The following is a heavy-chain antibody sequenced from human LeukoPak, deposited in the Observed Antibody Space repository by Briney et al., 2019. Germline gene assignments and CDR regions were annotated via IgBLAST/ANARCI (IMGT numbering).Heavy chain of an antibody. Sequence: SETLSLTCAVSGGSISSSNWWSWVRQPPGKGLEWIGEIYHSGSTNYNPSLKSRVTISVDKSKNQFSLKLSSVTAADTAVYYCASHKGGVGDWFDPWGQGTLVTVSS. CDR1: GGSISSSNW. J-gene: IGHJ5*02. D-gene: IGHD3-16*01. CDR3: ASHKGGVGDWFDP. CDR2: IYHSGST. V-gene: IGHV4-4*02.